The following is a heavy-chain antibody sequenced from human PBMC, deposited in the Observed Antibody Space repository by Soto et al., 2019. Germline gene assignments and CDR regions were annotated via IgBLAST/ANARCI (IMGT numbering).Heavy chain of an antibody. CDR3: ARDGGRNSGGIDY. CDR1: GGTFSSYS. V-gene: IGHV1-69*01. Sequence: QVQLVQSGAEVKKPGSSVKFSCKASGGTFSSYSINWVRQAPGQGLEWMGEIIPIFGTANYAQKFQGRVTITADESTSTAYMELSSLRSEDTAVYYCARDGGRNSGGIDYWGQGTLVTVSS. CDR2: IIPIFGTA. D-gene: IGHD1-26*01. J-gene: IGHJ4*02.